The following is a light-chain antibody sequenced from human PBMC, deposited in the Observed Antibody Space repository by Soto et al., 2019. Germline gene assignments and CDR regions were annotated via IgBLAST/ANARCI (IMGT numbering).Light chain of an antibody. CDR2: DAS. CDR1: QSVSSY. V-gene: IGKV3-11*01. CDR3: QQRSNWPPA. J-gene: IGKJ4*01. Sequence: EIVLTQSPATLSLSPGERATLSCRASQSVSSYLAWYQHKPGQAPRLLIYDASNRATGIPARFSGSGSGTEFTLTISSLEPEDFAVYYCQQRSNWPPAFGGGTKVEIK.